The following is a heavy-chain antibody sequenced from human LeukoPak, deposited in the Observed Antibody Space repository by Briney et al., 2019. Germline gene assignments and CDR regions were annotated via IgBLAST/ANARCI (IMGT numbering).Heavy chain of an antibody. CDR2: INPNSGGT. D-gene: IGHD3-9*01. CDR1: GYTFTDDH. Sequence: ASVKVSCKASGYTFTDDHIHWVRQAPGKGLEWMGWINPNSGGTSYARTFQGKFTMTRDTSISTAYMELSGLRSDDTAVYYCARDSAGYLDNWGQGALVTVSS. J-gene: IGHJ4*02. V-gene: IGHV1-2*02. CDR3: ARDSAGYLDN.